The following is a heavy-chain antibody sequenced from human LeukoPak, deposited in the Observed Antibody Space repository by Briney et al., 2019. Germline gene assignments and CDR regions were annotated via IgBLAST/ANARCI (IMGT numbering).Heavy chain of an antibody. CDR3: AKVRSGRYVPAAIHFDY. V-gene: IGHV3-23*01. Sequence: GGSLRLSCAASGFTFSSCAMSWVRQAPGKGLEWVSAISESGNMTFYADSVKGRFTISRDNSKNTLYLQMNSLRAEDTAVYYCAKVRSGRYVPAAIHFDYWGQGTLVTVSS. CDR2: ISESGNMT. J-gene: IGHJ4*02. CDR1: GFTFSSCA. D-gene: IGHD2-2*02.